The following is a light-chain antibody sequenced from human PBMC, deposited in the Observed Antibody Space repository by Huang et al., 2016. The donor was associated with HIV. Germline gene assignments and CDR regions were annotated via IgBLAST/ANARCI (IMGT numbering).Light chain of an antibody. Sequence: EIVLTQSPGTLSLSLGERATLSCRASQSVSSAYLAWYQQKPGQAPRLLIYGASNRATGIPDRFSGSGSGTDGTLTITRLEPDDFAVFYCHQYGSSPLTFGQGTRLEIK. V-gene: IGKV3-20*01. CDR2: GAS. CDR1: QSVSSAY. J-gene: IGKJ5*01. CDR3: HQYGSSPLT.